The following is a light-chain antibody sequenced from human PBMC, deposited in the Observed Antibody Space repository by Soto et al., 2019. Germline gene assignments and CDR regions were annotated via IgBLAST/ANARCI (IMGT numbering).Light chain of an antibody. CDR2: DVS. CDR1: SSDVGGYNY. J-gene: IGLJ2*01. V-gene: IGLV2-14*01. Sequence: QSALTHPASVSGSPGQSITVSCTGTSSDVGGYNYVSWYQQHPGKAPKLMIYDVSNRPSGVSNRFSGSKSGNTASLTISGVQAEDEADYYCSSYTSSSTSFGGGTKLTVL. CDR3: SSYTSSSTS.